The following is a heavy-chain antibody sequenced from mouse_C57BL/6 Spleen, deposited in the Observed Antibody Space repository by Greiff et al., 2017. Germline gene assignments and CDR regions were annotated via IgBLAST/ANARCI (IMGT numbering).Heavy chain of an antibody. CDR2: ISSGSSTI. CDR3: ARGGGYYGNSFDV. CDR1: GFTFSDYG. Sequence: DVQLQESGGGLVKPGGSLKLSCAASGFTFSDYGMHWVRQAPEKGLEWVAYISSGSSTIYYADTVKGRFTISRDNAKNTLFLQMTSLRSEDTAMYYCARGGGYYGNSFDVWGTGTTVTVSS. V-gene: IGHV5-17*01. J-gene: IGHJ1*03. D-gene: IGHD2-1*01.